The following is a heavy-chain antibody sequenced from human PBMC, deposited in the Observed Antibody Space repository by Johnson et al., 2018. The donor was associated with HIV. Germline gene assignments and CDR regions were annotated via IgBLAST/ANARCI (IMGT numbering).Heavy chain of an antibody. CDR1: GFTFSSYA. J-gene: IGHJ3*02. CDR3: AKGGSLTQDAPFDI. V-gene: IGHV3-30*04. CDR2: ISYDGSNK. D-gene: IGHD1-14*01. Sequence: QVQLVESGGGVVQPGRSLRLSCAASGFTFSSYAMHWVRQAPGKGLEWVAVISYDGSNKYYADSVKGRCTISRDNSKTTQDLQMKSMRAEDTAGYYCAKGGSLTQDAPFDIWGQGTMVTVSS.